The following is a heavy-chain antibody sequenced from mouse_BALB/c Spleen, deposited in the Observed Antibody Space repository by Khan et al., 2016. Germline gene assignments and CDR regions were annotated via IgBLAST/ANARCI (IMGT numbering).Heavy chain of an antibody. V-gene: IGHV9-3*02. CDR3: ARSDYDYERAMDY. CDR1: GYTFTNYG. Sequence: QIQLVQSGPALKKPGETVKIPCKAPGYTFTNYGMNWVKHAPGKGFKWMGWINTNTGESTYAEEFKGRFAFSFETSASTAYLQINNLKNEDTATYYCARSDYDYERAMDYWGQGTSVTVSS. J-gene: IGHJ4*01. CDR2: INTNTGES. D-gene: IGHD2-4*01.